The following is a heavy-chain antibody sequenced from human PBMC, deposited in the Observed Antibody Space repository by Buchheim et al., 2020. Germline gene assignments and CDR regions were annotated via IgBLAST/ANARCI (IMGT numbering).Heavy chain of an antibody. CDR2: IKGDGSSI. CDR1: GFTFSSYW. J-gene: IGHJ4*02. V-gene: IGHV3-74*03. Sequence: EVQLVESGGGLVQPGGSLRLSCAASGFTFSSYWMHWVRQAPGKGLEWVSRIKGDGSSIMYGASVKGRFTISSDNAKNTLFLQMNSLRAEDTAVYYCARDEDYGGNSNFDCWGQGTL. CDR3: ARDEDYGGNSNFDC. D-gene: IGHD4-23*01.